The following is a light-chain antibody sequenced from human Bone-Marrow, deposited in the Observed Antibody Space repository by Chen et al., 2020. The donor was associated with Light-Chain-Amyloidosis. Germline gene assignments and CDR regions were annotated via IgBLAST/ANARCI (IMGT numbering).Light chain of an antibody. CDR1: SGSIVTNY. Sequence: NFMLTQPHSVSESPGKTVIISCTRSSGSIVTNYVQWYQQRPGSSPTTVSYEDDQRPSGVPDRFSGCIDRSSNSASRASSGLKTEDEADYYWQSYRGSSQGVCGGGTKLSVL. V-gene: IGLV6-57*01. CDR3: QSYRGSSQGV. CDR2: EDD. J-gene: IGLJ3*02.